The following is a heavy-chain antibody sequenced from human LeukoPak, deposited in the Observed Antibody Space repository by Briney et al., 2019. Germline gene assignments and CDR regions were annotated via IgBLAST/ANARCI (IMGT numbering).Heavy chain of an antibody. J-gene: IGHJ5*02. V-gene: IGHV3-9*01. CDR3: AKDTHLDYS. CDR1: GFMFEDYA. Sequence: PGGSLRLSCAASGFMFEDYAMHWVRQAPGKGLEWVSGISWNSGSIGYADSAKGRFTISRDNAKNSLYLQMNSLRVEDTALYYCAKDTHLDYSWGQGTLVTVSS. CDR2: ISWNSGSI. D-gene: IGHD3-10*01.